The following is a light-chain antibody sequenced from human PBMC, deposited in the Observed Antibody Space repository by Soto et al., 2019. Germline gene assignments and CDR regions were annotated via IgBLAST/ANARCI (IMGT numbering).Light chain of an antibody. J-gene: IGKJ2*01. CDR1: QSIGSD. V-gene: IGKV3-15*01. CDR3: QQYNRSPRT. CDR2: GAS. Sequence: EIRMTQSPSTLSVSPGERATLSCRASQSIGSDVAWYQQQPGKAPSALIYGASTTETGIPARFSGSGSGTEFTLTISSLQSEDSAVYNCQQYNRSPRTFGQGTKVDIK.